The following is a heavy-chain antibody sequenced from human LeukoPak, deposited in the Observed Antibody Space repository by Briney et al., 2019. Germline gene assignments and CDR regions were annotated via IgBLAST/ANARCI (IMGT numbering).Heavy chain of an antibody. CDR2: MNPNSGQT. D-gene: IGHD4-11*01. Sequence: ASVTVSCKSSGYTFSKYDFNLVRQAPAQGLGWMGWMNPNSGQTGYAQRFQGRIIMTRNTSISTAYMQLNSLTSEDTAKYYCARGPPERTYSDFWGQGTLVTVSS. J-gene: IGHJ4*02. V-gene: IGHV1-8*01. CDR1: GYTFSKYD. CDR3: ARGPPERTYSDF.